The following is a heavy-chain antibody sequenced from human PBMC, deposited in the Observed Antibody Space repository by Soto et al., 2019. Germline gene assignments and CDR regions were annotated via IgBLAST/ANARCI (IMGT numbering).Heavy chain of an antibody. J-gene: IGHJ6*02. Sequence: QVQLVESGGGVVQPGRSLRLSCAASGFTFSSYGMHWVRQAPGKGLEWVAVISYDGSNKYYADYVKGRFTISRDNSKNTLYLQMNSLRAEDTAVYYCAKDRRPNSYYGMDVWGQGTTVTVSS. CDR1: GFTFSSYG. V-gene: IGHV3-30*18. D-gene: IGHD6-25*01. CDR3: AKDRRPNSYYGMDV. CDR2: ISYDGSNK.